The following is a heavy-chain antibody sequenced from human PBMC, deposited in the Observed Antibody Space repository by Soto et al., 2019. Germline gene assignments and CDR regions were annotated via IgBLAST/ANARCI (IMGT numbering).Heavy chain of an antibody. CDR1: GYTFTGYY. V-gene: IGHV1-2*04. D-gene: IGHD3-22*01. J-gene: IGHJ1*01. Sequence: ASVKVSCKGSGYTFTGYYMHWVLQAPGQGLEWMGWINPNSCGTNYAQKFQGWVTMTRDTSISTAYMELSRLRSDDTAVYYCARGKDYYDSSGLGYFQHWGPGPLVIVSS. CDR3: ARGKDYYDSSGLGYFQH. CDR2: INPNSCGT.